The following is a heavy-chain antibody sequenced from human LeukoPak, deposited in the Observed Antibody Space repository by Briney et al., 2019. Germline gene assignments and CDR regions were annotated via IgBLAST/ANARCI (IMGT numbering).Heavy chain of an antibody. D-gene: IGHD1-26*01. J-gene: IGHJ4*02. CDR2: ISSSSSTI. V-gene: IGHV3-48*04. Sequence: GGSLRLSCAASRFTFSTYNMNWVRQAPGKGLEWVSYISSSSSTIYYADSVKGRFTISRDNAKKSLYLQMNSLRVEDTAVYYCARDQSHSRSYHLDDWGQGTQVTVSS. CDR1: RFTFSTYN. CDR3: ARDQSHSRSYHLDD.